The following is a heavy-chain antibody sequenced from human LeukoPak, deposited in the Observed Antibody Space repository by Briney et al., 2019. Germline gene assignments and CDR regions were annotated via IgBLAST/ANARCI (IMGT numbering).Heavy chain of an antibody. Sequence: SQTLSLTCAISGDSVSSNSATWIWIRQSPSRGLEWLGRTYYRSKWFNDYAVSVKSRITINPDTSKNQFSLQLNCVTPEDTAVYYCARVGVPGTGLFDYWGQGTLVTVSS. V-gene: IGHV6-1*01. CDR3: ARVGVPGTGLFDY. CDR2: TYYRSKWFN. J-gene: IGHJ4*02. D-gene: IGHD6-19*01. CDR1: GDSVSSNSAT.